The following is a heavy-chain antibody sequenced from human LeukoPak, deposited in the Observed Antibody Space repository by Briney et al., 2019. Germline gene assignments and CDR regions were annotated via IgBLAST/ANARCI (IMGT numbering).Heavy chain of an antibody. Sequence: ASVKVSCKASGYTFTSYAMNWVRQAPGQGLEWMGWISAYNGKTNYAQKLQGRVTMTTDTSTSTAYMELRSLRSNDTAVYYCARGYDFWGDYWGQGTLVTVSS. V-gene: IGHV1-18*01. J-gene: IGHJ4*02. D-gene: IGHD3-3*01. CDR3: ARGYDFWGDY. CDR1: GYTFTSYA. CDR2: ISAYNGKT.